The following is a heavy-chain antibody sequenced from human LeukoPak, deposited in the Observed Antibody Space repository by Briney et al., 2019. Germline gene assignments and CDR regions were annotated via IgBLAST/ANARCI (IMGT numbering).Heavy chain of an antibody. CDR2: IYHSGST. V-gene: IGHV4-38-2*02. CDR3: ARGQHYYDILTGYRNHAFDI. Sequence: SETLSLTCTVSGYSISSGYYWGWIRQPPGKGLEWIGSIYHSGSTYYNPSLKSRVTISVDTSKNQFSLKPSSVTAADTAVYYCARGQHYYDILTGYRNHAFDIWGQGTMVTVSS. J-gene: IGHJ3*02. D-gene: IGHD3-9*01. CDR1: GYSISSGYY.